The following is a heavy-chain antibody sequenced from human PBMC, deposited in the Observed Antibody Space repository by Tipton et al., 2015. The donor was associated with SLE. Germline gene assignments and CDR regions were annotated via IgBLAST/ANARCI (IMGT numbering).Heavy chain of an antibody. CDR3: ARSDGGSHAFDI. CDR2: ISSSSSYT. J-gene: IGHJ3*02. Sequence: GSLRLSCAASGFTFSDYYMSWIRQAPGKGLEWVSYISSSSSYTNYADSVKGRFTISRDNAKNSLYLQMNSLRAEDTAVYYCARSDGGSHAFDIWGQGTMVTVSS. V-gene: IGHV3-11*03. D-gene: IGHD2-15*01. CDR1: GFTFSDYY.